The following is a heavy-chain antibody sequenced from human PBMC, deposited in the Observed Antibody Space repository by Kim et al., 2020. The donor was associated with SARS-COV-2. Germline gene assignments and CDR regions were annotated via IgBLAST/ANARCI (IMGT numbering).Heavy chain of an antibody. Sequence: GGSLRLSCAASGFTFSDHNMDWVRQAPGKGLEWVGRSRNKVNNYLIEYAASVKGRFTTSRDDSENTLYLHLSSLKTEDTAMYYCAREFTYYDILTNSNKDTFDLWGQGTIVTVSS. V-gene: IGHV3-72*01. D-gene: IGHD3-9*01. CDR3: AREFTYYDILTNSNKDTFDL. J-gene: IGHJ3*01. CDR2: SRNKVNNYLI. CDR1: GFTFSDHN.